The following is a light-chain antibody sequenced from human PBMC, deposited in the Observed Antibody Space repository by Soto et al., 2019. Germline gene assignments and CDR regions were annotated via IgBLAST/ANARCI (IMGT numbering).Light chain of an antibody. CDR1: HTVSMTY. CDR2: GAS. J-gene: IGKJ5*01. CDR3: QQYGST. V-gene: IGKV3-20*01. Sequence: VLTQSPGTLSLSPGESATLSCRASHTVSMTYLTWYQQKPGQAPRLLLYGASSRATGIPHRFSGSGSGTDFPLTISSLEPEDSAVYYCQQYGSTFGQGTHWRL.